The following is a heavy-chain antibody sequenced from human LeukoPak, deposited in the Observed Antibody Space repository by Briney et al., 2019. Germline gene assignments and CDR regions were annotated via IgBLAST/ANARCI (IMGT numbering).Heavy chain of an antibody. D-gene: IGHD5-12*01. Sequence: SETLSLTCSVSGDSISSYYWTWIRQPAGKGLEWIGRISASGSTNYNPSLKSRATMSVDTSKNQFSLKLSSVTAADTAVYYCARDRGETRVATTFDYWGQGTLVTVSS. CDR2: ISASGST. J-gene: IGHJ4*02. V-gene: IGHV4-4*07. CDR3: ARDRGETRVATTFDY. CDR1: GDSISSYY.